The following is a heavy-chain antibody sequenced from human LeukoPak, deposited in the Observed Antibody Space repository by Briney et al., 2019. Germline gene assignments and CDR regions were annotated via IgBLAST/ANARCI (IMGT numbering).Heavy chain of an antibody. Sequence: GGSLRLSCAASGFTFSSYGMHWVRQAPGKGLEWVAVIWYDGSNKYYADSVRGRFTISRDNSKNTLYLQMNSLRAEDTAVYYCARDRDSSGYYSIYFDCWGQGTLVTVSS. CDR1: GFTFSSYG. J-gene: IGHJ4*02. CDR3: ARDRDSSGYYSIYFDC. D-gene: IGHD3-22*01. CDR2: IWYDGSNK. V-gene: IGHV3-33*01.